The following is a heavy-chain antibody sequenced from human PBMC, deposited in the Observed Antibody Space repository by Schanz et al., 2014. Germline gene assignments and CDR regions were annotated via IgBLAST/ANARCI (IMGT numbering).Heavy chain of an antibody. CDR2: ISSSSSFI. V-gene: IGHV3-21*02. CDR3: AREPLS. Sequence: EEQLVESGGGLVKPGGSLRLSCIASGFTFSNYGMNWVRQAPGKGLEWVSSISSSSSFIYYADSVKGRFTVSRDNAKKSVSLHMHSLRVEDTAIYYCAREPLSWGQGTLVTVSS. CDR1: GFTFSNYG. J-gene: IGHJ4*02.